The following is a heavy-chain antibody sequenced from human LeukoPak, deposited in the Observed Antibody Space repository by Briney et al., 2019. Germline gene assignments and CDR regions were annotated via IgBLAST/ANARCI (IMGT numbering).Heavy chain of an antibody. CDR2: ISYDGSNK. Sequence: GGSLRLSCAASGFTFSSYAMHWVRQAPGKELEWVAVISYDGSNKYYADSVKGRFTISRDNSKNTLYLQMNSLRAEDTAVYYCARAMAVAGTAFDYWGQGTLVTVSS. D-gene: IGHD6-19*01. CDR1: GFTFSSYA. CDR3: ARAMAVAGTAFDY. V-gene: IGHV3-30-3*01. J-gene: IGHJ4*02.